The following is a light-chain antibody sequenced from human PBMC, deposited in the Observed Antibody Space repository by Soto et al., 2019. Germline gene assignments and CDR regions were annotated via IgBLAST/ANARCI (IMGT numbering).Light chain of an antibody. V-gene: IGKV2-24*01. CDR3: LQGAHLPPT. J-gene: IGKJ1*01. Sequence: DIVMTQTPLSSAVTLGQPASISCRSNQSLVYSDGNTYLNWLHQRPGQPPRVIIYKISNRFSGVPDRFSGSGAATDFKLKISRVEAEEVGIYYCLQGAHLPPTFGQGTKVEIK. CDR2: KIS. CDR1: QSLVYSDGNTY.